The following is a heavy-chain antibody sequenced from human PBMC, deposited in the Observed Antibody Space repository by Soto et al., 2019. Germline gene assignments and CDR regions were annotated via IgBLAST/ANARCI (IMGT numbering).Heavy chain of an antibody. CDR1: GFTFGYYA. CDR3: TRDDVELQYNWNXEAIGGPDYYYYYGMDV. D-gene: IGHD1-20*01. J-gene: IGHJ6*02. Sequence: GGSLRLSCTASGFTFGYYAMSWVRQAPGKGLEWVGFIRSKAYGGTTEYAASVKGRFTISRDDSKSIAYLQMNSLKTEDTAVYYCTRDDVELQYNWNXEAIGGPDYYYYYGMDVWGQGTTVTVSS. CDR2: IRSKAYGGTT. V-gene: IGHV3-49*04.